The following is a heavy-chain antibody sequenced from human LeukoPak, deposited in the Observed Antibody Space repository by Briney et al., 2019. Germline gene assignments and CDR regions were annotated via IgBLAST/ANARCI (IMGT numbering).Heavy chain of an antibody. J-gene: IGHJ4*02. D-gene: IGHD6-13*01. V-gene: IGHV4-30-4*01. CDR3: ARDGWSIAAALD. CDR1: GGSISSADYY. CDR2: IYYSGST. Sequence: PSETLSLTCTVSGGSISSADYYWSWIRQPPGKGLEWIGYIYYSGSTHYNPSLKSRDTISVDTSKNQFSLKLSSVSAADTAVYYCARDGWSIAAALDWGQGTLVTVSS.